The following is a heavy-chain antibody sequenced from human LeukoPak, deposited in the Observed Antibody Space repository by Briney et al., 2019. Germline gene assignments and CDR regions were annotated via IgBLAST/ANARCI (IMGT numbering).Heavy chain of an antibody. Sequence: GASVKVSCKASGYTFTSYYMHWVRQAPGQGLEWMGIINPSGGSTSYAQKFQGRVTMTRDTSTSTVYMELSSLRSEDTAVYYCARPYSEATVVTLYYYYGMDVWGQGTTVTVSS. J-gene: IGHJ6*02. CDR2: INPSGGST. V-gene: IGHV1-46*01. CDR3: ARPYSEATVVTLYYYYGMDV. D-gene: IGHD4-23*01. CDR1: GYTFTSYY.